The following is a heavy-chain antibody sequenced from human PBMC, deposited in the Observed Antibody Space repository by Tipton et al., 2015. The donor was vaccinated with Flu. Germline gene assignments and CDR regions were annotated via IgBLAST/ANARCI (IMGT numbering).Heavy chain of an antibody. V-gene: IGHV3-53*01. J-gene: IGHJ4*02. CDR2: FFSGGDT. Sequence: SLRLSCAASGFSVSANYMSWVRQAPGKGLEWISVFFSGGDTYYADSVKGRFTISRDNSKDTLYLQMNSLRADDTAVYYCSRSGSTDYFDYWGQGTLVTVSS. D-gene: IGHD2-2*01. CDR1: GFSVSANY. CDR3: SRSGSTDYFDY.